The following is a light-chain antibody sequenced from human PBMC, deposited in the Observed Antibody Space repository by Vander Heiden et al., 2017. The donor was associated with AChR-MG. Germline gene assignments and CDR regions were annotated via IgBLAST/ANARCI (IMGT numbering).Light chain of an antibody. J-gene: IGLJ3*02. CDR2: GNS. Sequence: QSVLPQPPSVSGAPGPRVSISCTGSSSNIGAGFDGHWYQQLPRTAPKVLIYGNSIRPSGVPDRVSGSKAGTSASLAITGLQAEDEADYHCQSYDTSLSAWVFGGGTKLTVL. CDR1: SSNIGAGFD. CDR3: QSYDTSLSAWV. V-gene: IGLV1-40*01.